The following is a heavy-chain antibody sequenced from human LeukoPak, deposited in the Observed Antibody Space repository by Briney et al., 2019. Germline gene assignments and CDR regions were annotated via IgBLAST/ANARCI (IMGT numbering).Heavy chain of an antibody. V-gene: IGHV4-39*07. CDR3: ARLFGYSYGRYFDY. Sequence: PSETLSLTCTVSGGSISSSNYYWGWIRQPPGKGLEWIGSIYNSGGTHYNPSLMSRVTISIDMPKSQFSLKLSSVTAADTAVYYCARLFGYSYGRYFDYWGQGTLVTVSS. J-gene: IGHJ4*02. CDR1: GGSISSSNYY. CDR2: IYNSGGT. D-gene: IGHD5-18*01.